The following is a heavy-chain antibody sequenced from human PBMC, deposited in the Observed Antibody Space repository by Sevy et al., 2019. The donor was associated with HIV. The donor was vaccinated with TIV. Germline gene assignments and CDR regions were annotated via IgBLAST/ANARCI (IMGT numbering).Heavy chain of an antibody. CDR3: ARSQNDSSGWYRFDY. CDR2: TNRGGAT. D-gene: IGHD6-19*01. CDR1: GFAVSSSY. J-gene: IGHJ4*02. Sequence: GGSLRLSCAASGFAVSSSYMSWVRPVPGKGLEWVSLTNRGGATNYADSLKGGFTVTRDSSKNTQYLQMNSLTVEDTAVYCCARSQNDSSGWYRFDYWGQGTLVTVSS. V-gene: IGHV3-53*01.